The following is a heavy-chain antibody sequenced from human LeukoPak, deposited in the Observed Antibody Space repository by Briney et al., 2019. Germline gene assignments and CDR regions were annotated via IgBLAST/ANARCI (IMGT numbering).Heavy chain of an antibody. CDR2: IKQDGSEK. CDR1: GFTFSSYW. Sequence: GGSLRLSCAASGFTFSSYWMSWVRQAPGKGLEWVANIKQDGSEKYYVDSVKGRFTISRDNARNSLYLQMNSLRAKDTAVYYCARDREPLGMVATVSDYWGQGTLVTVSS. V-gene: IGHV3-7*01. D-gene: IGHD5-12*01. CDR3: ARDREPLGMVATVSDY. J-gene: IGHJ4*02.